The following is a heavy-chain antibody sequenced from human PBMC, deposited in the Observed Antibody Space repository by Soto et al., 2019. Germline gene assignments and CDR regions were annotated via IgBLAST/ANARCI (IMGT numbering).Heavy chain of an antibody. CDR1: GFTFSDFA. Sequence: EVQVLESGGGLVQPGGSLRLSCAATGFTFSDFAMSWVRQAPGKGLEWVSRIYGGGNGPHYADSVKGRVTISRDNSKNTLYLQMNSLRAEDTAVYYCAKMGGMDPCAYSFDYWGQGTLVTVSS. CDR3: AKMGGMDPCAYSFDY. J-gene: IGHJ4*02. CDR2: IYGGGNGP. D-gene: IGHD3-16*01. V-gene: IGHV3-23*01.